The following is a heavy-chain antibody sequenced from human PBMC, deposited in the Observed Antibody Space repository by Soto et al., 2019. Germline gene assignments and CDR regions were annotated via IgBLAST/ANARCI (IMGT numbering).Heavy chain of an antibody. V-gene: IGHV3-74*01. CDR1: GFTFSSYW. CDR3: ARESVRGMYFDY. CDR2: INSDGSST. J-gene: IGHJ4*02. D-gene: IGHD3-10*01. Sequence: GGSLRLSCAASGFTFSSYWMHWVRQAPGKGLVWVSRINSDGSSTSYADSVKGRFTISRDNAKNTLYLQMNSLRAEDTAVYYCARESVRGMYFDYWGQGTLVTVSS.